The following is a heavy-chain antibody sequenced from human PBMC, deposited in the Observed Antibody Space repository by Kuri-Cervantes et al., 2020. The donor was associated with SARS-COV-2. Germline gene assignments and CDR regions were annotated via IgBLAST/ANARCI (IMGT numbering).Heavy chain of an antibody. CDR1: GGTFSSYA. CDR2: INPNSGGT. D-gene: IGHD5-18*01. Sequence: ASVKVSCKASGGTFSSYAISWVRQAPGQGLERMGWINPNSGGTNYAQKFQGRVTMTRDTSISTAYMELSRLRSDDTAVYYCARDLGIQLWVSPLDPWGQGTLVTVSS. V-gene: IGHV1-2*02. J-gene: IGHJ5*02. CDR3: ARDLGIQLWVSPLDP.